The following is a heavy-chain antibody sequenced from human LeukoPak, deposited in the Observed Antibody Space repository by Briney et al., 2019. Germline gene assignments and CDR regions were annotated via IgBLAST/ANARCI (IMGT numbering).Heavy chain of an antibody. CDR1: GFTFSSYW. D-gene: IGHD3-10*01. J-gene: IGHJ4*02. V-gene: IGHV3-7*01. Sequence: PGGSLRLSCAASGFTFSSYWMSWVRQAPGKGLEWVANIKQDGSEKYYVDSVKGRFTISRDNAKNSLYLQMNSLRAEDTAVYYCARDGYYYAQGRDYWGQGTLVTVSS. CDR2: IKQDGSEK. CDR3: ARDGYYYAQGRDY.